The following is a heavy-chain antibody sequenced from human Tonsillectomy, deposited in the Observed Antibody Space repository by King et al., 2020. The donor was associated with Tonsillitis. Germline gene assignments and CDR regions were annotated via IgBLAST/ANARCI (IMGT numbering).Heavy chain of an antibody. J-gene: IGHJ3*02. V-gene: IGHV1-69*01. CDR3: ARPRSSSGWNDAFDI. CDR1: GGTFSNYA. D-gene: IGHD6-19*01. CDR2: IIPIFGTA. Sequence: QLVQSGAEVKKPGSSVKVSCKASGGTFSNYAISWVRQAPGQGLEWMGGIIPIFGTANYEQKFQARVTITADESTSTAYMELSSLRSEDTAVYFCARPRSSSGWNDAFDIWGQGTMVTVSS.